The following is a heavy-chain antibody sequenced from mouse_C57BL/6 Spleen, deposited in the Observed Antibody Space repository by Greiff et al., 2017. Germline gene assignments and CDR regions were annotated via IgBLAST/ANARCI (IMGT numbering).Heavy chain of an antibody. CDR1: GYAFSSYW. Sequence: QVQLQQSGAELVKPGASVKISCKASGYAFSSYWMNWVKQRPGKGLEWIGQIYPGDGDTNYNGKFKGKATLTADKSSSTAYMQLSSLTAEDSAVYFCARNWDEGAMDYWGQGTSVTVSS. D-gene: IGHD4-1*01. CDR3: ARNWDEGAMDY. V-gene: IGHV1-80*01. J-gene: IGHJ4*01. CDR2: IYPGDGDT.